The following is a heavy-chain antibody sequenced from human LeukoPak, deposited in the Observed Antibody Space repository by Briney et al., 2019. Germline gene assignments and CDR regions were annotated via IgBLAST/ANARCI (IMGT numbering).Heavy chain of an antibody. Sequence: PGGSLRLSCAASGFTFSSYWMNWARQAPGKGLEWVANIKQDGSEKYYVDSVKGRFSISRDNAKNSLFLQMNSLRAEDTAVYYCARDPYGGKLFDYWGQGTLVTVSS. J-gene: IGHJ4*02. CDR3: ARDPYGGKLFDY. CDR1: GFTFSSYW. V-gene: IGHV3-7*01. D-gene: IGHD4-23*01. CDR2: IKQDGSEK.